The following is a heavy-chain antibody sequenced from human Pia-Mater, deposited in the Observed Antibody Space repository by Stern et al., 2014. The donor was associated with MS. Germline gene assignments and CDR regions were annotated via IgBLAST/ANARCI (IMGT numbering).Heavy chain of an antibody. J-gene: IGHJ6*02. V-gene: IGHV3-30*03. CDR2: ISIVGSDR. Sequence: QVQLVQSGGGVVQPGGSLRLSCAVSGFSLNSLGMHWVRQAPGKGLEWVAVISIVGSDRRSGASVKGRFSITRDISNNTLYLQMNSLSPEDTAVYYCLGVGDAMHVWGQGTTVIVSS. CDR1: GFSLNSLG. CDR3: LGVGDAMHV.